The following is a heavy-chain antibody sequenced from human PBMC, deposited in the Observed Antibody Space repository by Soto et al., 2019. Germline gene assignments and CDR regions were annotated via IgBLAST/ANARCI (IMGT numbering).Heavy chain of an antibody. J-gene: IGHJ4*02. V-gene: IGHV1-69*01. Sequence: HVQLEQSGAEVKHPGSSVRVSCKTSGGTFSTYAINWVRQSPGQGLEWMGAIIPLFGTADYSQKFQGRVTITADESTSTSYMELSSLRSYDTAVYICARPKGNYSSCYYYFDFWGQGTLVTVSS. D-gene: IGHD6-19*01. CDR2: IIPLFGTA. CDR1: GGTFSTYA. CDR3: ARPKGNYSSCYYYFDF.